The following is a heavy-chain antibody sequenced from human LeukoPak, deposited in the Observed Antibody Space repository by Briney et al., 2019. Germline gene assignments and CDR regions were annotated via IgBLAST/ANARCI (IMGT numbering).Heavy chain of an antibody. Sequence: GGSLRLSCAASGFTFSSYAMSWVRQAPGKGLEWVSDISGSGGSTYYADSVKGRFTISKDSSKTILYLQMNSLRAEDAAVYFCAKGSAAGRPYYFDYWGQGTLVTVSS. CDR3: AKGSAAGRPYYFDY. CDR2: ISGSGGST. CDR1: GFTFSSYA. J-gene: IGHJ4*02. V-gene: IGHV3-23*01. D-gene: IGHD6-25*01.